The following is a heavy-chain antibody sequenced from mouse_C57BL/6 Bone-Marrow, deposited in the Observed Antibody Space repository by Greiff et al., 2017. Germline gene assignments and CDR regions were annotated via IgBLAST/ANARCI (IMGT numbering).Heavy chain of an antibody. CDR2: INSDGGST. CDR1: EYEFPSHD. CDR3: AIYGYDVSYWYFDV. J-gene: IGHJ1*03. V-gene: IGHV5-2*01. Sequence: EVQLVESGGGLVQPGESLKLSCESNEYEFPSHDMSWVRRTPEKRLELVAAINSDGGSTYYPDTMERRFIISRDNTKKTLYLQMSSLRSEYTALYYCAIYGYDVSYWYFDVWGTGTTVTVSS. D-gene: IGHD2-2*01.